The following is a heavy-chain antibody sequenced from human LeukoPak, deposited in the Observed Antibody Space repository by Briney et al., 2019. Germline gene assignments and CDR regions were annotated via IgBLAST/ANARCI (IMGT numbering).Heavy chain of an antibody. CDR1: GFTFSSYS. J-gene: IGHJ4*02. V-gene: IGHV3-21*01. CDR3: ARDRRAVAGKTAFDY. D-gene: IGHD6-19*01. CDR2: ISSSSSDI. Sequence: GGSLRLSCAASGFTFSSYSMNWVRQTPGKGLEWVSSISSSSSDIYYADSVRGRFTISRDNAKNSLYLQMNSLRAEDTAVYYCARDRRAVAGKTAFDYWGQGTLVTVSS.